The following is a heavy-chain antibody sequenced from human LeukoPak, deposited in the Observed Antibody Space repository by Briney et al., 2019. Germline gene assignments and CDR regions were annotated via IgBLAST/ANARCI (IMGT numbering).Heavy chain of an antibody. CDR1: GGSISSGDYY. J-gene: IGHJ4*02. CDR2: IYYSGST. Sequence: PSETLSLTCTVSGGSISSGDYYWSWFRQPPGKGLEWIGYIYYSGSTYYNPSLKSRVTISVDTSKNQFSLKLSSVTAADTAVYYCAREKTVAAYFDYWGQGTLVTVSS. CDR3: AREKTVAAYFDY. D-gene: IGHD2-15*01. V-gene: IGHV4-30-4*01.